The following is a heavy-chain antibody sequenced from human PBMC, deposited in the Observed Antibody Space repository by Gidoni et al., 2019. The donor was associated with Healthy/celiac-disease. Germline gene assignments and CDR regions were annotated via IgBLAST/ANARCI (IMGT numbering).Heavy chain of an antibody. V-gene: IGHV3-48*02. CDR3: ARGDRDYYDSSGYFSDYYYYYYMDV. CDR1: GFTFSSYS. J-gene: IGHJ6*03. CDR2: ISSSSSTI. Sequence: VQLVESGGGLVQPGGSLRLSCAASGFTFSSYSMNWVPQAPGKGLEWVSYISSSSSTIYYADSVKGRFTISRDNAKNSLYLQMNSLRDEDTAVYYCARGDRDYYDSSGYFSDYYYYYYMDVWGKGTTVTVSS. D-gene: IGHD3-22*01.